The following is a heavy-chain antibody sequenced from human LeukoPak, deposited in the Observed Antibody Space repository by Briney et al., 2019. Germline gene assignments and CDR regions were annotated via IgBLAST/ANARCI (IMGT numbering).Heavy chain of an antibody. CDR2: ISSSSSYI. J-gene: IGHJ4*02. CDR1: GFTFSSYS. V-gene: IGHV3-21*01. D-gene: IGHD3-10*01. Sequence: PGGSLRLSCAASGFTFSSYSMNWVRQAPGKGLEWVSSISSSSSYIYYADSVKGRFTISRDNAKNTLFLQMNSLRVEDTAIYYCARGPGFGEFFDYWGRGTLVTVSS. CDR3: ARGPGFGEFFDY.